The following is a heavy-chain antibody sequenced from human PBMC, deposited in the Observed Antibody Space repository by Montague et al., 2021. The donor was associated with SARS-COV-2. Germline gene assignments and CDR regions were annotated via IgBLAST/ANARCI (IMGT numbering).Heavy chain of an antibody. CDR3: ARESTYNCFDS. J-gene: IGHJ5*01. D-gene: IGHD5/OR15-5a*01. Sequence: SETLSLTCTVSGGSINSGSYYWGWIRQTPGKGLEWIGYIYYRGSTNYNPSLKSRVTISVDTSKNQFSLSLTSVTAADTAVYYCARESTYNCFDSWGQGTLVTVSS. CDR1: GGSINSGSYY. V-gene: IGHV4-61*01. CDR2: IYYRGST.